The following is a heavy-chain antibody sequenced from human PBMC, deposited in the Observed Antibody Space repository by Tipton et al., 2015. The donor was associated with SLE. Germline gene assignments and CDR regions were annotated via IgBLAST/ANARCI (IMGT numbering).Heavy chain of an antibody. V-gene: IGHV4-59*01. CDR3: ARAGGHNYDSSGYHSEAFDI. Sequence: TLSLTCTVPGGSISPYYWTWVRQPPGKGLEWIGYIHYSGSTNYNPSLKSRVTISVDTSKNQISLKLSSVTAADTAVYYCARAGGHNYDSSGYHSEAFDIWGQGTMVTVSS. CDR1: GGSISPYY. CDR2: IHYSGST. D-gene: IGHD3-22*01. J-gene: IGHJ3*02.